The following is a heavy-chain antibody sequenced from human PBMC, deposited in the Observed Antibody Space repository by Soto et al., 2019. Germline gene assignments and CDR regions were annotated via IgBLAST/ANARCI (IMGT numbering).Heavy chain of an antibody. Sequence: SETLSLTCTVSGGSISGYYWSWIRTPPGKGLEWIGYMYNTGSTIYNPSLKSRVTISVDTSKNQFSLKLNSVTAADTAVYYCARDLWGYCGTDCYPLDVWGQGTTVTVSS. J-gene: IGHJ6*02. CDR1: GGSISGYY. CDR3: ARDLWGYCGTDCYPLDV. D-gene: IGHD2-21*02. CDR2: MYNTGST. V-gene: IGHV4-59*01.